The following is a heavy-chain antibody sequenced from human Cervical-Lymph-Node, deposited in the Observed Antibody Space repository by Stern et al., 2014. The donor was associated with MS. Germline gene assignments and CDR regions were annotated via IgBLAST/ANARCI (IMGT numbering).Heavy chain of an antibody. J-gene: IGHJ4*02. V-gene: IGHV1-2*06. CDR1: GYTLTGHY. Sequence: QVQLVQSGVEVTKPGASVKVSCKASGYTLTGHYMHWVRQAPGQGLEWMGRINPNSGCTNYAQKFQGRVTMTRDTSISTAYMELTSLRSDDTAVYYCARVKGNGYNSLDYWGQGTLVTVSS. D-gene: IGHD3-22*01. CDR2: INPNSGCT. CDR3: ARVKGNGYNSLDY.